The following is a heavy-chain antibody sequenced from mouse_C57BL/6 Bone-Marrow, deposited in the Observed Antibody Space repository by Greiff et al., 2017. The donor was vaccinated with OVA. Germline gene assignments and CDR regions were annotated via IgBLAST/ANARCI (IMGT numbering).Heavy chain of an antibody. V-gene: IGHV3-6*01. Sequence: DVKLVESGPGLVKPSQSLSLTCSVPGYSITSGYYWNWIRQFPGNKLEWMGYISYDGSNNYNPSLKNRISITRDTSKNQFFLKLNSVTTEDTATYYCAREGSSYPYYYAMDYWGQGTSVTVSS. CDR3: AREGSSYPYYYAMDY. CDR1: GYSITSGYY. D-gene: IGHD1-1*01. J-gene: IGHJ4*01. CDR2: ISYDGSN.